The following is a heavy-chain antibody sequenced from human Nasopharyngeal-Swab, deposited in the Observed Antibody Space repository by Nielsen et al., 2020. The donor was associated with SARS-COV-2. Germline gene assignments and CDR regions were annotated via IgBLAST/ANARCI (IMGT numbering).Heavy chain of an antibody. CDR1: GGSFSGYY. J-gene: IGHJ6*02. CDR3: ARVGGDGSYYYGMDV. CDR2: INHSGST. Sequence: SETLSLTCAVYGGSFSGYYWSWIRQPPRKGLEWIGEINHSGSTDYNPSLKSRVTISVDTSKNQFSLKLSSVTAADTAVYYCARVGGDGSYYYGMDVWGQGTTVTVSS. D-gene: IGHD2-21*02. V-gene: IGHV4-34*01.